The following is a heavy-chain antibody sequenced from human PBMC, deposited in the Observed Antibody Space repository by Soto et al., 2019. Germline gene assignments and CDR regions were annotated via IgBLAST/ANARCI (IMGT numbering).Heavy chain of an antibody. D-gene: IGHD3-3*01. Sequence: SETLSLTCTVSGGSISSGDYYWSWIRQPPGKGLEWIGYIYYSGSTYYNPSLKSRVTISVDTSKNQFSLKLSSVTAADTAVYYCARDFAIFSWGGMDVWGQGTTVTVS. CDR2: IYYSGST. CDR3: ARDFAIFSWGGMDV. J-gene: IGHJ6*02. V-gene: IGHV4-30-4*01. CDR1: GGSISSGDYY.